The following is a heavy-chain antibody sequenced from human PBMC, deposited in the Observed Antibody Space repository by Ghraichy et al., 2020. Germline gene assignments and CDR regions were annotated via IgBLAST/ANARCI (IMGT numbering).Heavy chain of an antibody. CDR2: VSGGSVNI. J-gene: IGHJ3*01. CDR1: GFTFSSYA. V-gene: IGHV3-23*01. D-gene: IGHD1-26*01. Sequence: GGSLRLSCAASGFTFSSYAMTWVRQSPGRGLEWVAAVSGGSVNIDYADSVKGRFTISRDNSKNTVFLHMNSLRDDDTAVYYCAKDAVGGAFDFWGQGTLVTVSS. CDR3: AKDAVGGAFDF.